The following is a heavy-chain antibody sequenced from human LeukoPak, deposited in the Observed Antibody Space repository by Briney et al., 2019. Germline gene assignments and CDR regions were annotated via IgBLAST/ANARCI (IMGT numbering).Heavy chain of an antibody. CDR1: GGSISSYY. Sequence: PSETLSLTCTVSGGSISSYYWSWIRQPPGKGLEWIGYIYYSGSTNYNPSLKSRVTISVDKSKNQFSLKLSSVTAADTAVYYCARGVVVAAGWFDPWGQGTLVTVSS. J-gene: IGHJ5*02. D-gene: IGHD2-15*01. CDR2: IYYSGST. V-gene: IGHV4-59*12. CDR3: ARGVVVAAGWFDP.